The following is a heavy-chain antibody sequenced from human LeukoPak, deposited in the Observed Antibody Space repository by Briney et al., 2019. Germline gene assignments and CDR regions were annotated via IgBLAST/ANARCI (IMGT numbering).Heavy chain of an antibody. D-gene: IGHD2-15*01. Sequence: GASVKVSCKASGYTFSSYGITWVREAPGQGLEWMGWISGYNGYTDYAQNLQGRVTMTTDTSTSTAYMELRSLRSEDMAVYYCARGYCSGGSCSMDVWGKGTTVTVSS. CDR2: ISGYNGYT. V-gene: IGHV1-18*03. J-gene: IGHJ6*03. CDR3: ARGYCSGGSCSMDV. CDR1: GYTFSSYG.